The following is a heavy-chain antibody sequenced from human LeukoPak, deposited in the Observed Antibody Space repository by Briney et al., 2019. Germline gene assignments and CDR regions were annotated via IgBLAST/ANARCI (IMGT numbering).Heavy chain of an antibody. CDR2: IWYDGSNK. J-gene: IGHJ4*02. Sequence: GGSLRLSCAASGFTFSSYGMHWVRQAPGKGLEWVAVIWYDGSNKYYADSVKGRFTISRDNSKNTLYLQMNSLRAEDTAVYYCARDDDTAAGTDYWGQGTLVTVSS. V-gene: IGHV3-33*01. D-gene: IGHD5-18*01. CDR1: GFTFSSYG. CDR3: ARDDDTAAGTDY.